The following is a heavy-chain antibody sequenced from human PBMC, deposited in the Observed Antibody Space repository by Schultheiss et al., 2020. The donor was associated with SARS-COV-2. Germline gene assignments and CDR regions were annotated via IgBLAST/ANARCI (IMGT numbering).Heavy chain of an antibody. V-gene: IGHV4-34*01. CDR3: ARGITRDWFDP. D-gene: IGHD3-10*01. Sequence: SETLSLTCAVYGGSFSGYFWNWIRQPPGKGLEWIGEINDSGSTNYNPSLKSRVTISVDTSKNQFSLKLSSVTAADTAVYYCARGITRDWFDPWGQGTLVTVSS. J-gene: IGHJ5*02. CDR1: GGSFSGYF. CDR2: INDSGST.